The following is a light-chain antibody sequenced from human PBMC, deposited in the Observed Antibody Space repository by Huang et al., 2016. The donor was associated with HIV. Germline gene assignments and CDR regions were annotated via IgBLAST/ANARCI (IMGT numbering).Light chain of an antibody. V-gene: IGKV2-30*02. Sequence: DVVLTQSPLSLPVTRGQPASISCKSSHSLLHSDGNTYLNWFLQSPGQSPRRLIYKVTNRDFGVPARFSGSGSGADFTLTISRVEADDIGVYYCMQGTHWPQTFGQGTKVEVK. CDR2: KVT. CDR3: MQGTHWPQT. CDR1: HSLLHSDGNTY. J-gene: IGKJ1*01.